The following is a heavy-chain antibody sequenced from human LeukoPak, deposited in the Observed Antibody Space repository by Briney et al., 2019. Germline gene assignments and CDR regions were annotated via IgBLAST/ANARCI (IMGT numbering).Heavy chain of an antibody. D-gene: IGHD5-18*01. Sequence: SVKVSCKASGYTFTSYYMHWVRQAPGQGLEWMGGIIPIFGTANYAQKFQGRVTITADESTSTAYMELSSLRSEDTAVYYCARVYSYGTFDYWGQGTLVTVSS. J-gene: IGHJ4*02. CDR3: ARVYSYGTFDY. CDR1: GYTFTSYY. CDR2: IIPIFGTA. V-gene: IGHV1-69*13.